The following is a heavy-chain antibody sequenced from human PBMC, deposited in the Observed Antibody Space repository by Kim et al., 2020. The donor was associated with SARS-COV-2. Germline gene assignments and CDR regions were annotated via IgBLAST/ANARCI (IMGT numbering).Heavy chain of an antibody. CDR1: GFTFDDYA. CDR3: AKGQKYGDYPLVQH. CDR2: ISGDGGST. D-gene: IGHD4-17*01. Sequence: GGSLRLSCAASGFTFDDYAMHWVRQAPGKGLEWVSLISGDGGSTYYADSVKGRFTISRDNSKNSLYLQMNSLRTEDTALYYCAKGQKYGDYPLVQHWGQGTLVTVSS. J-gene: IGHJ1*01. V-gene: IGHV3-43*02.